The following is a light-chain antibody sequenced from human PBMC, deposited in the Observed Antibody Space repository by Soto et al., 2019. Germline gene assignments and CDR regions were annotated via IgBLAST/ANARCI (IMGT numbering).Light chain of an antibody. Sequence: DIQMTQSPSSLSAAVGDRVTITCRASQGIDTYLAWYQQKPGKVPKLLIYAASTLQSGVPSRFSGSGSGTDFTLTISSLQPEDVATNDCNKSTRAPFTFGRGPK. V-gene: IGKV1-27*01. CDR2: AAS. CDR3: NKSTRAPFT. J-gene: IGKJ3*01. CDR1: QGIDTY.